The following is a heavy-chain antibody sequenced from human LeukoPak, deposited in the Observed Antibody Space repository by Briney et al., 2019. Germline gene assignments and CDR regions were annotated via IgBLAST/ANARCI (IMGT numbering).Heavy chain of an antibody. CDR3: ATNNRNYYYGVDV. D-gene: IGHD1-14*01. J-gene: IGHJ6*02. V-gene: IGHV3-7*01. Sequence: PGGSLRLSCAASGFTFSSYWMSWVRQAPGKGLEWVANIKQDGSEKYYVDSVKGRFTISRDNSKNTLYLQMSSLRAEDTAMYYCATNNRNYYYGVDVWGQGTTVTVSS. CDR1: GFTFSSYW. CDR2: IKQDGSEK.